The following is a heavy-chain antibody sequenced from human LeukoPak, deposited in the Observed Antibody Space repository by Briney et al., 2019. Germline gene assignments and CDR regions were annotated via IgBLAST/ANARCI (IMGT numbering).Heavy chain of an antibody. Sequence: GGSLRLSCTTTGFTSSIYSMHWVRQAPGKGLEWVAVMSYDGVDEYYADSVKGRFTIFRDNSKDTLYLQLNALTADDTAVYYCATEWAGATRRFEYWGQGTLVTVSS. D-gene: IGHD1-26*01. CDR3: ATEWAGATRRFEY. CDR2: MSYDGVDE. CDR1: GFTSSIYS. J-gene: IGHJ4*02. V-gene: IGHV3-30*04.